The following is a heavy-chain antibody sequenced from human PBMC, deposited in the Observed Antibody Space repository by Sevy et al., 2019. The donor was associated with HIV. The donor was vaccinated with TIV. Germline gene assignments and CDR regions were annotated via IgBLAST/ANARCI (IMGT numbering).Heavy chain of an antibody. D-gene: IGHD5-12*01. CDR3: ARGKRRDGYNYSY. Sequence: GGSLRLSCAASGFTFSSYRMNWVRQAPGKGLEWVSYISSSSSNIYYADSVKGRFTISRDNAKNSLYLQMNSLRDEDTAVYYCARGKRRDGYNYSYWGQGTLVTVSS. V-gene: IGHV3-48*02. CDR2: ISSSSSNI. J-gene: IGHJ4*02. CDR1: GFTFSSYR.